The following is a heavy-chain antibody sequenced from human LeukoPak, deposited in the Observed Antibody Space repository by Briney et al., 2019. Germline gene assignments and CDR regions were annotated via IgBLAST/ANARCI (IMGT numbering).Heavy chain of an antibody. V-gene: IGHV3-53*01. CDR3: AKEGDCSTTSCLTGGLDV. CDR2: IYTGGST. CDR1: GFIVSSNY. Sequence: GGSLRLSCAASGFIVSSNYMSWFRQAPGKGLEWVSVIYTGGSTYYADSVKGRFTISRDNSKNTVYLQMSSLRAEDTAVYYCAKEGDCSTTSCLTGGLDVWGKGATVTVSS. J-gene: IGHJ6*04. D-gene: IGHD2-2*01.